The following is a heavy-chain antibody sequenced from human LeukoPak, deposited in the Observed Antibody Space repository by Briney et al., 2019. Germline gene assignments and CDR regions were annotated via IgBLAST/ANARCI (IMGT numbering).Heavy chain of an antibody. Sequence: PGGSLRLSCAASGFTVISNYMSWVRQAPGKGLEWVANIKQDGSEKYYVDSVKGRFTISRDNAKKSLYLQMNSLRAEDTAVYYCAKDSSNNWHSYSNFDYWGQGTLVTVSS. V-gene: IGHV3-7*01. CDR1: GFTVISNY. CDR3: AKDSSNNWHSYSNFDY. J-gene: IGHJ4*02. D-gene: IGHD1-1*01. CDR2: IKQDGSEK.